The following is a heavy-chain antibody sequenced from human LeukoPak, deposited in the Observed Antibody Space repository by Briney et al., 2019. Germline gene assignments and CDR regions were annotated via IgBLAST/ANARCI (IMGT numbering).Heavy chain of an antibody. CDR2: IYPGDSDT. J-gene: IGHJ4*02. V-gene: IGHV5-51*01. CDR3: ANLMSATYYSRFDL. D-gene: IGHD3-22*01. Sequence: GESLKISCKASGYNFSDYWIAWVRQMPGKGLGWMGIIYPGDSDTRYSPSFQGQVTISADKSISTAYLQWSSLKASDTAMYFCANLMSATYYSRFDLWGQGTLVTVSS. CDR1: GYNFSDYW.